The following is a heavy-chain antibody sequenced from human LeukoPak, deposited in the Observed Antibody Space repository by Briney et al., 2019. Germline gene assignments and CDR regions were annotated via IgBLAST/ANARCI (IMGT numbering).Heavy chain of an antibody. D-gene: IGHD1-1*01. V-gene: IGHV1-2*02. J-gene: IGHJ4*02. Sequence: ASVKVSCKASGYSFTGYYLHWMRQALGQRFEWMGWINPNSGDTSYAQKFQGRVTMTRDTSISTVYMDLSGLRSDDTAVYYCARGPSTGDFDYWGQGTPVTVSS. CDR2: INPNSGDT. CDR1: GYSFTGYY. CDR3: ARGPSTGDFDY.